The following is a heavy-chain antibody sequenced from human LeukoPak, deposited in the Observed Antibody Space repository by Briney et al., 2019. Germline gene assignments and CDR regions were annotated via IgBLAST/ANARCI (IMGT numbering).Heavy chain of an antibody. D-gene: IGHD3-9*01. CDR3: ARAPRVIRYFDWLSDFDY. V-gene: IGHV4-31*03. CDR2: IYYSGST. CDR1: GDSVTSRGYY. Sequence: SETLSLTCTVSGDSVTSRGYYWSWIRQHPGKGLEWIGYIYYSGSTNYNPSLKSRVTISLDTSKNHFSLELSSVTAADTAVYYCARAPRVIRYFDWLSDFDYWGQGTLVTVSS. J-gene: IGHJ4*02.